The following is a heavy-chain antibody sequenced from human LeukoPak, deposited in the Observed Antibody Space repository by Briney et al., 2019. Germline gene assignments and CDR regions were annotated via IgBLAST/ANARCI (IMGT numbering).Heavy chain of an antibody. CDR3: AKKFTGTTVISGDYFDC. CDR2: ISGSGDTT. Sequence: PGGSLRLSCAASGFTFSSYAMTWVRQAPGQGLEGVSGISGSGDTTYYADSVKGRITISRDNSKNTLYLQMNSLRAEDTAVYYCAKKFTGTTVISGDYFDCWGQGTLVTVSS. J-gene: IGHJ4*02. V-gene: IGHV3-23*01. CDR1: GFTFSSYA. D-gene: IGHD4-17*01.